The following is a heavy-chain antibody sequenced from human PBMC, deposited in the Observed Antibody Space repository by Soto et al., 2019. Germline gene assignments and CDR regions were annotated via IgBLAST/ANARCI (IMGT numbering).Heavy chain of an antibody. J-gene: IGHJ5*02. CDR3: ARGGSGWKALNWFDP. CDR2: NNNRGDT. D-gene: IGHD6-19*01. Sequence: VQLQESGPGLVIPSQTLTLTCGVSGASIDNNGYSWTWIRQHPGKGLEWIGTNNNRGDTYYNPSLKSRLTISLDTSQNHFSLRLDAVTDADTARYYCARGGSGWKALNWFDPLGQGIMVTVSS. CDR1: GASIDNNGYS. V-gene: IGHV4-31*11.